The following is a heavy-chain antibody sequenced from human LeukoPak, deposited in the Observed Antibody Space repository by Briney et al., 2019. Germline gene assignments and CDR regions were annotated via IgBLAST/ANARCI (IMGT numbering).Heavy chain of an antibody. Sequence: GGSLRLSCAASRFTFSNYGMHWVRQAPGKGLEWVAVISYDGSNQYYADSVKGRFTISRDNSKNTLYLQMNTLRAEDTAVYYCATGNRWLQLWTEDYWGQGTLVTVSS. D-gene: IGHD5-24*01. CDR1: RFTFSNYG. J-gene: IGHJ4*02. CDR3: ATGNRWLQLWTEDY. CDR2: ISYDGSNQ. V-gene: IGHV3-30*19.